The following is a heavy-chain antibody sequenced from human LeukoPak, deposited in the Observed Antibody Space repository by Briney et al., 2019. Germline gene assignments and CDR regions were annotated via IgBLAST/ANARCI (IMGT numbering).Heavy chain of an antibody. CDR3: VRPITMVRGVIMPNAFDI. Sequence: SETLSLTCAVSGGSISSSNWWSWVRQPPGKGLEWIGEIYHSGSTNYNPSLKSRVTISVDKSKNQFSLKLSSVTAADTAVYYCVRPITMVRGVIMPNAFDIWGQGTMVTVSS. CDR2: IYHSGST. J-gene: IGHJ3*02. D-gene: IGHD3-10*01. V-gene: IGHV4-4*02. CDR1: GGSISSSNW.